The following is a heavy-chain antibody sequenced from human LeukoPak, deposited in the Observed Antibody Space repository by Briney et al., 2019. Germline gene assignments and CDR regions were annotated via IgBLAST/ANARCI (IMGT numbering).Heavy chain of an antibody. CDR2: INHSGST. D-gene: IGHD7-27*01. CDR3: ARDQKASSSTGAFDI. Sequence: SETLSLTCAVYGGSFSGYYWSWIRQPPGKGLEWIGEINHSGSTNYNPSLKSRVTISVDTSKNQFSLKLSSVTAADTAVYYCARDQKASSSTGAFDIWGQGTMVTVSS. CDR1: GGSFSGYY. V-gene: IGHV4-34*01. J-gene: IGHJ3*02.